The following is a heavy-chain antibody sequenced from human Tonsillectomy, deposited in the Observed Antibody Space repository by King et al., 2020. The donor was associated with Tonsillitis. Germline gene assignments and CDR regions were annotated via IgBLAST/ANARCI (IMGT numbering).Heavy chain of an antibody. V-gene: IGHV3-48*02. D-gene: IGHD3-22*01. Sequence: VQLVESGGGLVQPGGSLRLSCAASGFTFSSYSMNWVRQAPGKGLEWVSYISSSSTIYYADSVKGRFTISRDNAKNSLYLQMNSLRDEDTAVYYCARDDYYYDSSGYYFQFDYWGQGTLVTVSS. J-gene: IGHJ4*02. CDR3: ARDDYYYDSSGYYFQFDY. CDR1: GFTFSSYS. CDR2: ISSSSTI.